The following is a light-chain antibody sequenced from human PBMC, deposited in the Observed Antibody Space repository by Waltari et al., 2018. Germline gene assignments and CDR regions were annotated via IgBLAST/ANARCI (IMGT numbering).Light chain of an antibody. V-gene: IGKV4-1*01. CDR1: LSFLYISNNKNY. Sequence: DIVMTQSPDSLAVSLGERATINCKSSLSFLYISNNKNYLVWYQQKPGQSPKLLIYWAFTRESGVPDRFSGSGSGTDFTLTINSLQAEDVAVYYCQQYYSPPITFGGGTKVEIK. J-gene: IGKJ4*01. CDR3: QQYYSPPIT. CDR2: WAF.